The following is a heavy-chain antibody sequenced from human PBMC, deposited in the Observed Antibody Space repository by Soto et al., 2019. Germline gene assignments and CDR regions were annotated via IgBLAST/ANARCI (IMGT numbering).Heavy chain of an antibody. CDR2: IIPKYGTT. J-gene: IGHJ4*02. V-gene: IGHV1-69*01. CDR3: ARTRQRRPVFYVDY. D-gene: IGHD2-2*01. CDR1: GGPFNTFG. Sequence: QVQLTQSGAEVTKPGSSVKVSCKASGGPFNTFGISWVRQAPGQGLEWMGGIIPKYGTTNYARRFQGRVTITADESTTTAYLELSSLRHDDTAIYYCARTRQRRPVFYVDYWGQGTPISVTS.